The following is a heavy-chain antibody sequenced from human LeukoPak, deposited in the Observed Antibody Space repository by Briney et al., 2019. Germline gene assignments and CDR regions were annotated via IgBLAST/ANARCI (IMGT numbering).Heavy chain of an antibody. CDR2: IYSGGFT. CDR1: GFTISNNY. D-gene: IGHD3-9*01. J-gene: IGHJ5*02. CDR3: ARDDYDILTGYRGFDP. V-gene: IGHV3-66*01. Sequence: GGSLRLSCAASGFTISNNYIRWLRQAPGKGLEWVSHIYSGGFTQFAGSVRGRFTMSRDSSKNTLYLQMNSLRAEDTAVYYCARDDYDILTGYRGFDPWGQGTLVTVSS.